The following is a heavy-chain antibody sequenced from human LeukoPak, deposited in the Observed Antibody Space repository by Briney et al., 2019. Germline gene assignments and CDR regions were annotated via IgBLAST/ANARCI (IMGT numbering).Heavy chain of an antibody. CDR3: AKGSYYDNSGHYYFDY. V-gene: IGHV3-66*01. J-gene: IGHJ4*02. CDR1: GFTVSNNY. Sequence: GGSLRLSCAASGFTVSNNYMAWVRQAPGKGLEWVSVINSGGSTDYADSVKGRFTISRDNSKSTLFLQVNTLRAEDTAVFYCAKGSYYDNSGHYYFDYWGQGTLVTVSS. D-gene: IGHD3-22*01. CDR2: INSGGST.